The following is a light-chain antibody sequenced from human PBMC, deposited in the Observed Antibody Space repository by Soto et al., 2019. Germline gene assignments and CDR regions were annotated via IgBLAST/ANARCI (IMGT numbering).Light chain of an antibody. Sequence: EIVMTQSPATLSVSPGERATLSCRASQSISTELAWYQQKPGQPPRLIIYSASTRATGVPARFTGSGSGSEFTITISGLQAEDVAVYYCQQGHNWPLTFGQGTRLEI. CDR1: QSISTE. CDR3: QQGHNWPLT. J-gene: IGKJ2*01. V-gene: IGKV3-15*01. CDR2: SAS.